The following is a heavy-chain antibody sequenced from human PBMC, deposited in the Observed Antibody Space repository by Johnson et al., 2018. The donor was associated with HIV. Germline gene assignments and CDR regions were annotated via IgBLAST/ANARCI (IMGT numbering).Heavy chain of an antibody. Sequence: QMLLVESGGGVVQPGRSLRLSCAASGFTFSSYAMHWVRQAPGKGLEWVAVISYDGSIKYYADSVKGRFTISRDNSKNTLYLQMNSLRAEDTAVYYCARSIMGAGPFDIWGQGTLVTVSS. CDR3: ARSIMGAGPFDI. J-gene: IGHJ3*02. V-gene: IGHV3-30*04. CDR2: ISYDGSIK. CDR1: GFTFSSYA.